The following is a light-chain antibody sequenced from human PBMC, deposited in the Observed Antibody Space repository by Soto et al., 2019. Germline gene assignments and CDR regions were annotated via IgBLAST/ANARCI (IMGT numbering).Light chain of an antibody. CDR1: TSDVGGYNY. Sequence: QSALTQPASVSGSPGQSITISCTRTTSDVGGYNYVSWYQQLPDKAPKLMIFEVSNRPSGVSTRFSGSKSGNTASLTISGLQAEDEANYYCGSYTSSSTLVFGGGTKLTVL. CDR3: GSYTSSSTLV. V-gene: IGLV2-14*01. CDR2: EVS. J-gene: IGLJ2*01.